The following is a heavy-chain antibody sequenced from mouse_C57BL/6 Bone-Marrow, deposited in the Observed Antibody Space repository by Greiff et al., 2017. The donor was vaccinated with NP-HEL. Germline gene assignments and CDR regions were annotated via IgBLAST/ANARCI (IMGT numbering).Heavy chain of an antibody. CDR2: IDPSDSYT. V-gene: IGHV1-50*01. J-gene: IGHJ3*01. Sequence: QVQLKQSGAELVKPGASVKLSCKASGYTFTSYWMQWVKQRPGQGLEWIGEIDPSDSYTNYNQKFKGKATLTVDTSSSTAYMQLSSLTSEDSAVYYCAREGDSAGSAWFAYWGQGTLVTVSA. CDR3: AREGDSAGSAWFAY. CDR1: GYTFTSYW. D-gene: IGHD3-2*02.